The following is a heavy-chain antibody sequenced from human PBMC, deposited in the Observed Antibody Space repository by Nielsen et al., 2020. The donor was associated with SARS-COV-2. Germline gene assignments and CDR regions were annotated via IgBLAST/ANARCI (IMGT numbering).Heavy chain of an antibody. CDR3: ARDPLQSDPYGMDV. CDR2: IYYSGST. Sequence: SETLSLTCTVSGGSISSGGYYWSWIRQHPGKGLEWIGYIYYSGSTYYNPSLKSRVTISVDTSKNQFSLKLSSVTAADTAVYYCARDPLQSDPYGMDVWGQGTTVTVSS. CDR1: GGSISSGGYY. D-gene: IGHD4-11*01. J-gene: IGHJ6*02. V-gene: IGHV4-31*03.